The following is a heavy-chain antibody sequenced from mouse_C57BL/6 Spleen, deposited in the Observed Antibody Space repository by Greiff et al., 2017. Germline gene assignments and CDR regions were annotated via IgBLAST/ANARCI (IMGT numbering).Heavy chain of an antibody. V-gene: IGHV2-2*01. CDR2: IWSGGST. CDR1: GFSLTSYG. Sequence: QVQLKQSGPGLVQPSQSLSITCTVSGFSLTSYGVHWVRQSPGKGLEWLGVIWSGGSTDYNAAFISRLSISKDNSKSQVFFKMNSLQADDTAIYYCARNKKGGDYSNLYYFDYWGQGTTLTVSS. CDR3: ARNKKGGDYSNLYYFDY. D-gene: IGHD2-5*01. J-gene: IGHJ2*01.